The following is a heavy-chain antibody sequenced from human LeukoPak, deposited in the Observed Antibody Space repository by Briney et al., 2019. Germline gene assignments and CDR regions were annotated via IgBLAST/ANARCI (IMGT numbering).Heavy chain of an antibody. D-gene: IGHD5-24*01. J-gene: IGHJ4*02. CDR3: ARDVGMFDGGYNGGDYFDY. Sequence: PGGSLRLSCAASGFTFSSYSMNWVRQAPGKGLEWVSSISSSSSYIYYADSVKGRFTISRDNAKSSLYLQMNSLRAEDTAVYYCARDVGMFDGGYNGGDYFDYWGQGTLVTVSS. CDR2: ISSSSSYI. CDR1: GFTFSSYS. V-gene: IGHV3-21*01.